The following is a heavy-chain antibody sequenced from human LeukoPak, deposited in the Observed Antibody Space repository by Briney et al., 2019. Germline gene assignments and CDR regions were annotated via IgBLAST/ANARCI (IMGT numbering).Heavy chain of an antibody. J-gene: IGHJ3*02. Sequence: PGGSLRLSCAASGFTFSSYGMHWVRQAPGKGLEWVAVVWYDGNNKYYADSVKGRFTISRDNSKNTLFLQMNSLRAEDTAVYYCARDRATDAFDIWGQGTMVTVSS. V-gene: IGHV3-33*08. CDR3: ARDRATDAFDI. CDR1: GFTFSSYG. CDR2: VWYDGNNK.